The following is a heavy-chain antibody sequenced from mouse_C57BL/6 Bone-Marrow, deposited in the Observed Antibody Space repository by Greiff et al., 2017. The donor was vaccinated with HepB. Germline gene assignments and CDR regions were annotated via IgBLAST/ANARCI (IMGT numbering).Heavy chain of an antibody. V-gene: IGHV5-2*01. J-gene: IGHJ2*01. Sequence: VQLQQSGGGLVQPGESLTLSCESNEYEFPSHDLSWVRKTPEKRLELVAAINSDGGSTYYPDTMERRFIISRDNTKKTLYLQMSSLRSEDTALYYCARRKGGGFDYWGQGTTLTVSS. CDR2: INSDGGST. CDR1: EYEFPSHD. CDR3: ARRKGGGFDY.